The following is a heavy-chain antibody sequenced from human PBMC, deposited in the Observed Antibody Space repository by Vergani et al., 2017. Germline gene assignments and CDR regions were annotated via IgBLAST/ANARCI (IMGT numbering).Heavy chain of an antibody. J-gene: IGHJ4*02. V-gene: IGHV2-26*01. Sequence: QVTLKESGPVLVKPTETLTLTCTVSGFSLSNARMGVSWIRQPPGKALEWLAHIFSNDEKSYSTSLKSRLTISKDTSKSQVVLTMTNMDPVDTATYYCAHLSQFPGYSSGWPDYWGQGTLVTVSS. CDR3: AHLSQFPGYSSGWPDY. CDR1: GFSLSNARMG. D-gene: IGHD6-19*01. CDR2: IFSNDEK.